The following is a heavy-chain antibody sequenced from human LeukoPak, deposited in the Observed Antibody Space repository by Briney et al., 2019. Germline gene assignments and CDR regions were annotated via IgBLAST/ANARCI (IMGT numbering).Heavy chain of an antibody. D-gene: IGHD2-8*02. V-gene: IGHV1-24*01. CDR1: GYTLTELS. J-gene: IGHJ4*02. CDR3: ARVRGSTGYFDY. Sequence: ASVKVSCKVSGYTLTELSMHWVRQAPGKGLEWMGGFDPEDGETIYAQKFQGRVTMTRDTSTSTVYMELSSLRSEDTAVYYCARVRGSTGYFDYWGQGTLVTVSS. CDR2: FDPEDGET.